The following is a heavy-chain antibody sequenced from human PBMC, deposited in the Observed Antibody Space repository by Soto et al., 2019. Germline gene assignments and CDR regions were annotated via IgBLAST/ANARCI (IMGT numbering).Heavy chain of an antibody. J-gene: IGHJ6*02. CDR3: ARVARRYGGNSNNYYGMDV. CDR1: GFTFSSYG. Sequence: AGGSLRLSCAASGFTFSSYGMHWVRQAPGKGLEWVAVIWYDGSNKYYADSVKGRFTISRDNSKNTLYLQMNGLRAEDTAVYYCARVARRYGGNSNNYYGMDVWGQGTTVTVSS. D-gene: IGHD2-21*02. V-gene: IGHV3-33*01. CDR2: IWYDGSNK.